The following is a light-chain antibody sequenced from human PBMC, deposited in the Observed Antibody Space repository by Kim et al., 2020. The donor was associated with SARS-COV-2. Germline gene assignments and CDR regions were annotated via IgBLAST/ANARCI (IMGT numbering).Light chain of an antibody. Sequence: VSPGEGATLSCRASQRIRSHLAWYHQKPGQAPRLLIHDASTRATDIPARFSGSGSGTEFTLTISSLRSEDFGVYYCQQYDNWPRTFGQGTRVEIK. V-gene: IGKV3-15*01. CDR3: QQYDNWPRT. CDR1: QRIRSH. J-gene: IGKJ1*01. CDR2: DAS.